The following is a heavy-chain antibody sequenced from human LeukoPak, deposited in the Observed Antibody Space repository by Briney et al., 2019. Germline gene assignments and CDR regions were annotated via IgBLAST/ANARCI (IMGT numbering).Heavy chain of an antibody. CDR1: GFTFDDYG. Sequence: GGSLRLSCAASGFTFDDYGMSWVRQAPGKGLEWVSGINWNGGSTGYADSVKGRFTISRDNAKNSLYLQMNSLRAEDTALYYCAREGNKYSSGWYYYYYYMDVWGKGTTVTVSS. D-gene: IGHD6-19*01. J-gene: IGHJ6*03. CDR2: INWNGGST. CDR3: AREGNKYSSGWYYYYYYMDV. V-gene: IGHV3-20*04.